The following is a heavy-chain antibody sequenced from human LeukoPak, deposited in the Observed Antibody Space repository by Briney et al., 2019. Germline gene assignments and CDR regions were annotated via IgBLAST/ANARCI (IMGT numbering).Heavy chain of an antibody. D-gene: IGHD5-12*01. V-gene: IGHV3-23*01. CDR1: GFTFSSYA. CDR3: AKGSGYSRYDLYFDY. J-gene: IGHJ4*02. CDR2: IRGSGGST. Sequence: AGGSLRLSCAASGFTFSSYAVSWVRQAPGEGGEWVSAIRGSGGSTYYADSVKGRFTISRDNSKNTLYLQMNSLRAEDTAVYYCAKGSGYSRYDLYFDYWGQGTLVTVSS.